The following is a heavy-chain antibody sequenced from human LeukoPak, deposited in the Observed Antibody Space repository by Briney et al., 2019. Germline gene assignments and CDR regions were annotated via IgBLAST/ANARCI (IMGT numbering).Heavy chain of an antibody. CDR3: ARDSSGRGYNWFDP. CDR1: GFTFSSYE. J-gene: IGHJ5*02. V-gene: IGHV3-48*03. CDR2: ISIYGGTT. Sequence: PGGSLRLSCAASGFTFSSYETSWVRQARGKGLEWISYISIYGGTTYYADSVKGRFTISRDNAKNSLYLQMNSLRVEDTAIYYCARDSSGRGYNWFDPWGQGTLVTVSS. D-gene: IGHD6-19*01.